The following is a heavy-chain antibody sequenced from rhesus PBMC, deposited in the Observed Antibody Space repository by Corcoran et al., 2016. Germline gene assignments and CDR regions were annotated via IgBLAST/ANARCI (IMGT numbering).Heavy chain of an antibody. D-gene: IGHD3-28*01. V-gene: IGHV3-7*01. CDR3: TRGYDSGPFDY. CDR2: ISNTGKTI. Sequence: EVQLVESGGGLVQPGGSLRLSCAASGFTFGDNGMHWVRQAPGKGLEWVSSISNTGKTIYYADSVKGRFTVSRDNAKNSLSLQMNSLRAEDTAVYYCTRGYDSGPFDYWGQGVLVTVSS. CDR1: GFTFGDNG. J-gene: IGHJ4*01.